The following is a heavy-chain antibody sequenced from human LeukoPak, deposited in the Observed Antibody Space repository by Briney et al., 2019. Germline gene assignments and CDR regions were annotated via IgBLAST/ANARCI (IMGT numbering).Heavy chain of an antibody. CDR3: AIVGGSYYHFDY. V-gene: IGHV3-30-3*01. D-gene: IGHD1-26*01. J-gene: IGHJ4*02. CDR2: ISYDGSNK. Sequence: GGSLRLSCAACGFNFSSYAMHWVRQAPGKGLEWVAVISYDGSNKYYADSVKGRFTISRDNSKNTLYLQMNSLRAEDTAVYYCAIVGGSYYHFDYWGQGTLVTVSS. CDR1: GFNFSSYA.